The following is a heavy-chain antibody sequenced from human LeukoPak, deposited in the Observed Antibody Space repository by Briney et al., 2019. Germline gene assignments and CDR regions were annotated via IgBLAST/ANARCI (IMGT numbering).Heavy chain of an antibody. V-gene: IGHV4-61*01. Sequence: PSETLSLTCTVSGYSISSGYYWGWIRQPPGKGLEWIGYIYYSGSTNYNPSLKSRVTISVDTSKNQFSLKLSSVTAADTAVYYCASHYSSGWYPYFQHWGQGTLVTVSS. CDR2: IYYSGST. CDR3: ASHYSSGWYPYFQH. J-gene: IGHJ1*01. D-gene: IGHD6-19*01. CDR1: GYSISSGYY.